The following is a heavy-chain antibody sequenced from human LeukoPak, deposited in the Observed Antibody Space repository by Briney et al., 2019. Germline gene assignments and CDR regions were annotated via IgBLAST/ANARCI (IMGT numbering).Heavy chain of an antibody. V-gene: IGHV4-59*13. CDR1: GGSISSYY. CDR3: ARGYYGSGSYFDY. D-gene: IGHD3-10*01. CDR2: IYYSGST. J-gene: IGHJ4*02. Sequence: SETLSLTCTVSGGSISSYYWSWIRQPPGKGLEWIGYIYYSGSTNYNPSLKSRVTISVDTSKNQFSLKLSSVTAADTAVYYCARGYYGSGSYFDYWGQGTLVTVSS.